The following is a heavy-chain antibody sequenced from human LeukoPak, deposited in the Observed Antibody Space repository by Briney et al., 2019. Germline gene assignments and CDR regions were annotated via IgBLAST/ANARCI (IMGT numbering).Heavy chain of an antibody. Sequence: GGSLRLSCPASGFTFSSYAMHWVRQAPGKRLEYVSAISSNGGSTYYADSVKGRFTISRDNSKNTLYLQMSSLGAEDTAVYYCVKDRYDYVWGSYRYFDYWGQGTLVTVSS. CDR2: ISSNGGST. J-gene: IGHJ4*02. CDR3: VKDRYDYVWGSYRYFDY. D-gene: IGHD3-16*02. CDR1: GFTFSSYA. V-gene: IGHV3-64D*06.